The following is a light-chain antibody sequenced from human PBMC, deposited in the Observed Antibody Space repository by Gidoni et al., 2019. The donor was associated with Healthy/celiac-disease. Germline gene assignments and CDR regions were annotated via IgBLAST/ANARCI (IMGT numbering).Light chain of an antibody. CDR1: QSISSY. CDR2: AAS. J-gene: IGKJ1*01. Sequence: DIQMTQSPSSLSASVGDRVTITCRASQSISSYLNWYQQKPGKAPKLLISAASTLQSGVPSRFSGSGSGTDFTLPISSLQPEDFATYYCQQSYSTSWTFGQGTKVEIK. CDR3: QQSYSTSWT. V-gene: IGKV1-39*01.